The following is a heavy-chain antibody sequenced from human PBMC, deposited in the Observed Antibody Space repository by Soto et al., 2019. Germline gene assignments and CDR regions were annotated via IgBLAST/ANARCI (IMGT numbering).Heavy chain of an antibody. CDR2: IHHSGST. Sequence: QVQLQESGPGLVKPSGTLSLTCGVSSGSIVSNNWWSWVRQSPGKGLEWIGEIHHSGSTNYSPSLKSRLTISIDQSKNQFSLKLDSVTAADTAVYYCARWPREVGSPEYTSYRPFDIWGQGTMVSVSS. D-gene: IGHD5-12*01. CDR1: SGSIVSNNW. J-gene: IGHJ3*02. CDR3: ARWPREVGSPEYTSYRPFDI. V-gene: IGHV4-4*02.